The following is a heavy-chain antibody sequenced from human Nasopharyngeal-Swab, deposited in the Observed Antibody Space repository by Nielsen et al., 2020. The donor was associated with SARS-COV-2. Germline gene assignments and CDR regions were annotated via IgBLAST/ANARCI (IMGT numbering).Heavy chain of an antibody. D-gene: IGHD5-24*01. V-gene: IGHV5-51*01. CDR1: GFSFTSYW. CDR3: ARQAHGDGYNF. J-gene: IGHJ4*02. CDR2: IYPGDSDT. Sequence: GEFLEISCKGSGFSFTSYWIGWVRQMPGKGLEWMGIIYPGDSDTRYSPSFQGQVTISADKSISTAYLQWSSLKASDTAMYFCARQAHGDGYNFWGQGTLVTVSS.